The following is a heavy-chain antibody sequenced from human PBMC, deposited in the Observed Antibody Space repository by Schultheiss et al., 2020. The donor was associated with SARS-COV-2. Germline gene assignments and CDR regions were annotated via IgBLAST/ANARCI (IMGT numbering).Heavy chain of an antibody. CDR2: IYTSGST. Sequence: SETLSLTCTVSGYSISSGYYWGWIRQPPGKGLEWIGSIYTSGSTNYNPSLKSRVTISVDTSKNQFSLKLSSVTAADTAVYYCARVAEQQLEFDYWGQGTLVTVSS. J-gene: IGHJ4*02. CDR3: ARVAEQQLEFDY. V-gene: IGHV4-38-2*02. CDR1: GYSISSGYY. D-gene: IGHD6-13*01.